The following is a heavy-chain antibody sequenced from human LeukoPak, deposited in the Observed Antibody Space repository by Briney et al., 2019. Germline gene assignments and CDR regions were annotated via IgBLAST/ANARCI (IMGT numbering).Heavy chain of an antibody. CDR1: GGTFSSYA. CDR3: ARDRGYYYDSSGYPRDY. CDR2: ISAYNGNT. D-gene: IGHD3-22*01. Sequence: ASVKVSCKASGGTFSSYAISWVRQAPGQGLEWMGWISAYNGNTNYAQKLQGRVAMTTDTSTSTAYMELRSLRSDDTAVYYCARDRGYYYDSSGYPRDYWGQGTLVTVSS. V-gene: IGHV1-18*01. J-gene: IGHJ4*02.